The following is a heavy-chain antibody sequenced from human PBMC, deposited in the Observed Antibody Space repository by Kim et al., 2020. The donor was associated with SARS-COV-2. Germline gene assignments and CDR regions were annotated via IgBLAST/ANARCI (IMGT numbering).Heavy chain of an antibody. D-gene: IGHD6-13*01. J-gene: IGHJ6*02. V-gene: IGHV1-69*13. CDR2: IIPIFGTA. Sequence: SVKVSCKASGGTFSSYAISWVRQAPGQGLEWMGGIIPIFGTANYAQKFQGRVTITADESTSTAYMELSSLRSEDTAVYYCARDLQQLAYGMDVWGQGTTVTVSS. CDR1: GGTFSSYA. CDR3: ARDLQQLAYGMDV.